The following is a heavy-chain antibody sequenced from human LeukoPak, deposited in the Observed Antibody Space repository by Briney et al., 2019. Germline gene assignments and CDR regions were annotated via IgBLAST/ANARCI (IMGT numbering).Heavy chain of an antibody. Sequence: GESLKISCEASGYSFFSYWIGWVRQMPGEGLEWMAMIYPGDSDTRYGPSFEGQVTISVDTSISTAYLQWSSLKASDTAVYYCARRIFGGRGGAFDIWGQGTMVTVSS. CDR2: IYPGDSDT. CDR3: ARRIFGGRGGAFDI. J-gene: IGHJ3*02. CDR1: GYSFFSYW. D-gene: IGHD3-16*01. V-gene: IGHV5-51*01.